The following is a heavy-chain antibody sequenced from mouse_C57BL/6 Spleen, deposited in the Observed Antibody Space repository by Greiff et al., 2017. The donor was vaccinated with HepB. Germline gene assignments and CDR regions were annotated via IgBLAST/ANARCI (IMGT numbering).Heavy chain of an antibody. CDR3: AREGLPAWFAY. J-gene: IGHJ3*01. V-gene: IGHV1-66*01. D-gene: IGHD2-4*01. CDR1: GYSFTSYY. CDR2: IYPGSGNT. Sequence: VQLQESGPELVKPGASVKISCKASGYSFTSYYIHWVKQRPGQGLEWIGWIYPGSGNTKYNEKFKGKATLTADTSPSTAYMQLSSLTSEDSAVYYCAREGLPAWFAYWGQGTLVTVSA.